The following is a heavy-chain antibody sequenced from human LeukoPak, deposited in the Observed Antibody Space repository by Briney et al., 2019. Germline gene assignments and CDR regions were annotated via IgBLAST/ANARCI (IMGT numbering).Heavy chain of an antibody. J-gene: IGHJ4*02. CDR3: ASGTGYISGWYKY. CDR2: ISGSGGST. CDR1: GFTFSSYA. Sequence: GGSLRLSCAASGFTFSSYAMSWVRQAPGKGLEWVSAISGSGGSTYYADSVKGRFTISRDNSRNTLDLQMNSLRAEDTAVYYCASGTGYISGWYKYWGQGTLVTVSS. V-gene: IGHV3-23*01. D-gene: IGHD6-19*01.